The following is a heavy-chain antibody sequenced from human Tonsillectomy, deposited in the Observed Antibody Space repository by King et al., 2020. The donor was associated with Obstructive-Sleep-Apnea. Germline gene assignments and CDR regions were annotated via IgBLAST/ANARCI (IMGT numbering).Heavy chain of an antibody. Sequence: VQLQESGPGLVKPSQTLSLTCTVSGGSISSGGYYWSWIRQHPGKGLEGIGYIYYSASTYYHPSLKRRVTISVDTSKNQFSLRLSSGTAADTAVYYCARGATYHYDSNNYYIPYYFDYWGQGTLVTVSS. D-gene: IGHD3-22*01. J-gene: IGHJ4*02. V-gene: IGHV4-31*03. CDR2: IYYSAST. CDR3: ARGATYHYDSNNYYIPYYFDY. CDR1: GGSISSGGYY.